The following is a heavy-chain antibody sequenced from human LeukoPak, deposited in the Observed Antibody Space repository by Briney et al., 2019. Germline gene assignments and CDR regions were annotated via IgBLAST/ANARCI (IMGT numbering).Heavy chain of an antibody. D-gene: IGHD1-26*01. CDR3: ARDGASADARSFDP. V-gene: IGHV1-8*01. Sequence: ASVKVSCKASGYAFTSYDINWVRQASGQGLEWMGWLNHNSGNTGYAQKFKDRVTITSSTSTSTVFMELGSLTSEDTPVYYCARDGASADARSFDPWGQGTLVTVSS. J-gene: IGHJ5*02. CDR2: LNHNSGNT. CDR1: GYAFTSYD.